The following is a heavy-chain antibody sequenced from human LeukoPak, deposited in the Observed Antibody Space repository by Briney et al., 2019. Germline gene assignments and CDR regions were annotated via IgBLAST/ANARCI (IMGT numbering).Heavy chain of an antibody. Sequence: ASVKVSCKASGYTFTSYDINWVRQATGQGLEWMGWMNPNSGNTGYAQKFQGRVTITRNTSISTAYMELSSLRSEDTAVYYCARGRITIFGVVIIAGDFDYWGQGTQVTVSS. CDR3: ARGRITIFGVVIIAGDFDY. CDR2: MNPNSGNT. V-gene: IGHV1-8*03. D-gene: IGHD3-3*01. CDR1: GYTFTSYD. J-gene: IGHJ4*02.